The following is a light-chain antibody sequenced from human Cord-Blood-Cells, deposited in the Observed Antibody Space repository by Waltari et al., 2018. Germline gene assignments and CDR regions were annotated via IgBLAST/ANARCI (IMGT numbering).Light chain of an antibody. J-gene: IGLJ2*01. CDR2: GKN. Sequence: SSELTQDPAVSVALGQTVRITCQGDSLSSYYASWYQQKPGQAPVLVIYGKNNRPSGIPDRFSCSSSGNTASLTITGAQAEDEADYYCNSRDSSGNHVVFGGGTKLTVL. V-gene: IGLV3-19*01. CDR3: NSRDSSGNHVV. CDR1: SLSSYY.